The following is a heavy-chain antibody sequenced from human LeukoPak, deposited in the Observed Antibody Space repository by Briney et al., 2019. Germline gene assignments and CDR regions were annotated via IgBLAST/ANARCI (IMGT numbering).Heavy chain of an antibody. D-gene: IGHD6-19*01. V-gene: IGHV3-23*01. Sequence: GGSLRLSCAASGFTFSSYAMSWVRQAPGRGLEWVSAISGSGATTYYADSVRGRFSISRDISKNTLYLQMNSLRVEDTAVYYCATSGSGWYRFDYWGQGTLVTVSS. J-gene: IGHJ4*02. CDR1: GFTFSSYA. CDR2: ISGSGATT. CDR3: ATSGSGWYRFDY.